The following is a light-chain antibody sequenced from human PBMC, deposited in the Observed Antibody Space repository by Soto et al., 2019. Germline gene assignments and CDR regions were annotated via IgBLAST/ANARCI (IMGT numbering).Light chain of an antibody. CDR1: QSLLYRSTNNNY. CDR2: WAS. V-gene: IGKV4-1*01. CDR3: HQYYTPQIT. Sequence: DIVLTQIPDSLTLSLGETATIKCKSSQSLLYRSTNNNYFAWYQQKPGQSPKVIMYWASTRASGVPDRFSGSGSGTDFTLTIRNLQPEDVAVYYCHQYYTPQITFGGGTKV. J-gene: IGKJ4*01.